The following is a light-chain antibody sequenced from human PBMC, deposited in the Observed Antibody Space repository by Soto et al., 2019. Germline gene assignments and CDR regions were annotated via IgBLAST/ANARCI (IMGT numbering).Light chain of an antibody. J-gene: IGKJ5*01. V-gene: IGKV1-5*03. CDR3: QQANIFPIT. CDR1: QSISSW. CDR2: KAS. Sequence: DIQMTQSPSTLSASVGDRVTITCRASQSISSWLAWYQQKPGKAPKLLIYKASSLESGVPSRFSGSGSGTDFTLTISSLQPDDFATYYCQQANIFPITFGQGTRLEIK.